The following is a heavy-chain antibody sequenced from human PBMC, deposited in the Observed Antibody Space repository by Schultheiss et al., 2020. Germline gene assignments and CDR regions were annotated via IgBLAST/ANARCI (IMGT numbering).Heavy chain of an antibody. V-gene: IGHV3-23*01. CDR3: ARTNWNYVNNWFDP. Sequence: GGSLRLSCAASGFTFSNYAMSWVRQAPGKGLEWVSGFSGSGDRILYADSVRGRFTLSRDKSQNTVHLQMNSLRVEDTAVYYCARTNWNYVNNWFDPWGQGTLVTVSS. J-gene: IGHJ5*02. CDR2: FSGSGDRI. D-gene: IGHD1-7*01. CDR1: GFTFSNYA.